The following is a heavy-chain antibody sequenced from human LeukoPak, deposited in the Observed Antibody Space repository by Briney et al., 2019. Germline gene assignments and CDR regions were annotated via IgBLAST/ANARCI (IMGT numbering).Heavy chain of an antibody. V-gene: IGHV3-64*01. CDR3: ARERDDAFDI. CDR2: VSSNGLST. CDR1: GFTFSSYA. J-gene: IGHJ3*02. Sequence: GGSLRLSCAASGFTFSSYAMHWVRQAPGKGLEYVSAVSSNGLSTYYANSVKGRFTISRDNSKNTLYLQMGSLRAEDMAVYYCARERDDAFDIWGQGTMVTVSS.